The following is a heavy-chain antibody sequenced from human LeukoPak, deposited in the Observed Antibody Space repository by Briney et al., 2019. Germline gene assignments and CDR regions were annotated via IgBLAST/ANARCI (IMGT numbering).Heavy chain of an antibody. CDR1: GFTFSSYA. CDR2: ISGSGGST. V-gene: IGHV3-23*01. CDR3: AKSTRYCSSTSCYAEYYFDY. Sequence: GGSLRLSCAASGFTFSSYAMSWVRQAPGKGLEWVSAISGSGGSTYYADSVKGRFTISRDNSKNTLYLQMNSLRAEDTAVYYCAKSTRYCSSTSCYAEYYFDYWGQGTLVPVSS. D-gene: IGHD2-2*01. J-gene: IGHJ4*02.